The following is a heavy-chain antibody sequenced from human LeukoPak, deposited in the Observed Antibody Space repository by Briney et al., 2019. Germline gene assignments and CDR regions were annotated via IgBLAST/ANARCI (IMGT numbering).Heavy chain of an antibody. V-gene: IGHV4-61*02. J-gene: IGHJ4*02. Sequence: PSETLSLTCTVSGGSISSGSYYWSWIRQPAGKGLEWIGRIYTSGSTNYNPSLKSRVTISVDTSKNQFSLKLSSVTAADTALYYCARGGGGYTLYSFDYWGQGALVTVSS. CDR3: ARGGGGYTLYSFDY. CDR2: IYTSGST. CDR1: GGSISSGSYY. D-gene: IGHD3-22*01.